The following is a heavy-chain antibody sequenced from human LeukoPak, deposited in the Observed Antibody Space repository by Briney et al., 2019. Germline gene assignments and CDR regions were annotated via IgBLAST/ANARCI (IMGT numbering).Heavy chain of an antibody. J-gene: IGHJ4*02. D-gene: IGHD4-11*01. CDR3: AKDAQRGFNFSNSLES. CDR1: GFTFSHHG. Sequence: TGGSLRLSCATSGFTFSHHGMLGVRQAPGKRLVGLAVIWNDGTDKYYGGSVKGRFTISRDNSKKTVYLQMNSLRVEDTAVYYCAKDAQRGFNFSNSLESWGQGTLVTVSS. V-gene: IGHV3-33*06. CDR2: IWNDGTDK.